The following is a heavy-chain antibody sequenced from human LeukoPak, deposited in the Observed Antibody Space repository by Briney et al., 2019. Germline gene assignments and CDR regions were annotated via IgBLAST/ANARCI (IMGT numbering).Heavy chain of an antibody. CDR1: GYTFISYG. J-gene: IGHJ4*02. D-gene: IGHD5-24*01. Sequence: ASVKVSCKASGYTFISYGISWVRHAPGQGLGWMGWISAYNGNTNYAQKLRSRVTMTTDTSTSTAYMELRSLRSDDTAVYYCARGDNAVEMATISSLGFDYWGQGTLVTVSS. CDR3: ARGDNAVEMATISSLGFDY. CDR2: ISAYNGNT. V-gene: IGHV1-18*01.